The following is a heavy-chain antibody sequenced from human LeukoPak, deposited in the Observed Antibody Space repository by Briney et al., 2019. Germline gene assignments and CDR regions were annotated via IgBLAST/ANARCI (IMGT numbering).Heavy chain of an antibody. Sequence: AGGSLRLSCAASGFTFGSYGMSWVRQAPRKGLEWVSFITPNADRTSYADSVEGRFTISRDNPRNTLYMQMNSLRDEDTAVYYCAIMHGYYDGSGYWVQWGQGTLVTVSS. V-gene: IGHV3-23*01. J-gene: IGHJ1*01. D-gene: IGHD3-22*01. CDR1: GFTFGSYG. CDR2: ITPNADRT. CDR3: AIMHGYYDGSGYWVQ.